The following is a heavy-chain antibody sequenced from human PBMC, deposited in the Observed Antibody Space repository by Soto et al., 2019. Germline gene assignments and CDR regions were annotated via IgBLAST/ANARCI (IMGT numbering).Heavy chain of an antibody. J-gene: IGHJ4*02. CDR1: GYTFNTYG. Sequence: ASVKVSCKASGYTFNTYGISWVRQAPGQGLEWMGWISAYNGHTDYAQKFQGRVTMATDTPTNTISMELRGLRSDDTAVYYCARGRTWGARDFDYWGQGTLVTVSS. CDR3: ARGRTWGARDFDY. CDR2: ISAYNGHT. D-gene: IGHD3-16*01. V-gene: IGHV1-18*01.